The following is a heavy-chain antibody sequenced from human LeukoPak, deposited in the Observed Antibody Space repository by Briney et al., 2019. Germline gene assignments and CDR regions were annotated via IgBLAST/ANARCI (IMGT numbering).Heavy chain of an antibody. CDR3: ARGLDGYNFIDY. V-gene: IGHV4-39*07. CDR2: IYYSGST. Sequence: KSSETLSLTCTVSGDSISSGDYYWGWIRQPPGKGLEWIGSIYYSGSTYYNPSLKSRVTISVDTSKNQFSLKLSSVTAADTAVYYCARGLDGYNFIDYWGQGTLVTVSS. D-gene: IGHD5-24*01. J-gene: IGHJ4*02. CDR1: GDSISSGDYY.